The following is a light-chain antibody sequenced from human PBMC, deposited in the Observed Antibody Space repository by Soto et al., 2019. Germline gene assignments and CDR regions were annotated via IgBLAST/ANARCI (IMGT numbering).Light chain of an antibody. Sequence: DIQMTQSPSTLSASVGDRVTITCRASQSISSWLAWYQQKPGKAPKLLIYKASSLESGVTSRFSGSGSGKEFTLTISSLQHDDFATYYCQQYNSSPFTFGPGTKVDIK. CDR1: QSISSW. CDR2: KAS. CDR3: QQYNSSPFT. V-gene: IGKV1-5*03. J-gene: IGKJ3*01.